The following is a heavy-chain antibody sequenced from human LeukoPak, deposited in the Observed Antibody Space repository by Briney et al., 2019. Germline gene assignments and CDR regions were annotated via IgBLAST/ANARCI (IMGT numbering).Heavy chain of an antibody. CDR2: ISGSGGST. Sequence: GGSLRLSCAASGFTFSSYAMSWVRQAPGKGLEWVSAISGSGGSTYYADSVKGRFTISRDNSKNTLYLQMNSLRAGDTAVYYCAKHPIVVVTATPNWFDPWGQGTLVTVSS. CDR3: AKHPIVVVTATPNWFDP. D-gene: IGHD2-21*02. J-gene: IGHJ5*02. CDR1: GFTFSSYA. V-gene: IGHV3-23*01.